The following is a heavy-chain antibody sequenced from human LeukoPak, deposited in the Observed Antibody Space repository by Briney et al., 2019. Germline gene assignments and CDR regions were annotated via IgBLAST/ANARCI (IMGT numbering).Heavy chain of an antibody. Sequence: PSETLSLTCAVYGGSFSGYYWSWIRQPPGKGLEWIGEINHSGSTNYNPSLKSRVTISVDTSKNQFSLKLSSVTAADTAVYYCARDRSEVDIVVVVAATSGTQDFDYWGQGTLVTVSS. J-gene: IGHJ4*02. CDR1: GGSFSGYY. V-gene: IGHV4-34*01. D-gene: IGHD2-15*01. CDR2: INHSGST. CDR3: ARDRSEVDIVVVVAATSGTQDFDY.